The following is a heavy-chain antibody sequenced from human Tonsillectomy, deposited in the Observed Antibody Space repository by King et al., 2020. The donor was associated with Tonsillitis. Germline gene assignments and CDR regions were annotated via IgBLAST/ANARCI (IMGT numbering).Heavy chain of an antibody. V-gene: IGHV3-48*01. J-gene: IGHJ4*02. Sequence: VQLVESGGGLVQPGGSLRLSCAASGFTFSSYSMNWVRQAPGKGLEWVSYISSSSSTIYYADSVKGRFTISRDNAKNSLYLQMNSLRAEDTAVYYCARVGRGYYLDYWGQGTLVTVSS. CDR2: ISSSSSTI. CDR3: ARVGRGYYLDY. CDR1: GFTFSSYS. D-gene: IGHD1-14*01.